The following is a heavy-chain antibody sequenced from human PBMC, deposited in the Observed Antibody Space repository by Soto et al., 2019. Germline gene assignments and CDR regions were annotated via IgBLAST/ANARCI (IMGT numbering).Heavy chain of an antibody. CDR3: AKPGYCSGGSCYLKWEFDY. D-gene: IGHD2-15*01. CDR2: ISYDGSNK. V-gene: IGHV3-30*18. Sequence: GGSLRLSCAASGFTFSSYGMHWVRQAPGKGLEWVAVISYDGSNKYYADSVKGRFTISRDNCKNTLYLQMNSLRAEDTAVYYCAKPGYCSGGSCYLKWEFDYWGQGTLVTVSS. CDR1: GFTFSSYG. J-gene: IGHJ4*02.